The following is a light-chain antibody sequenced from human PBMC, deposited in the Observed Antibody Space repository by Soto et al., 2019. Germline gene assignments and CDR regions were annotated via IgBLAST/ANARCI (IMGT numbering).Light chain of an antibody. V-gene: IGLV2-11*01. CDR3: CSYTNSAYV. CDR2: DVS. CDR1: SSDVGAYNY. Sequence: SELTRPRSVSGSPGQSVTISCTGTSSDVGAYNYVSWYQQHPAKAPNLMIYDVSKRPSGVPDRFSGSKSGNTASLTISGLQAEDEGDYYCCSYTNSAYVFGTGTKVPS. J-gene: IGLJ1*01.